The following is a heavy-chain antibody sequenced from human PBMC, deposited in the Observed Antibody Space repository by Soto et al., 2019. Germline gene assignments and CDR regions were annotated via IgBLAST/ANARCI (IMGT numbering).Heavy chain of an antibody. J-gene: IGHJ6*03. Sequence: PSQTLSLTCAVSGGSISSSNWWSWVRQPPGKGLEWIGEIYHSGSTNYNPSLKSRVTISVDKSKNQFSLKLSSLRSEDTAVYYCARGDCSSTSCYAAINYYYYYYMDVWGKGTTVTVSS. D-gene: IGHD2-2*01. CDR3: ARGDCSSTSCYAAINYYYYYYMDV. CDR2: IYHSGST. CDR1: GGSISSSNW. V-gene: IGHV4-4*02.